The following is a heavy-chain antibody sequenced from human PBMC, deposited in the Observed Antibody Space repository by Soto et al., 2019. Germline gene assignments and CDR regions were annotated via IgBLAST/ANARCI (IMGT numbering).Heavy chain of an antibody. CDR1: GDTPSTYA. Sequence: QVQLVQSGAEVQKPGSSVNVSCKASGDTPSTYAISWVRQAPGQGLEWMGGIIPILGTPNYAQRFQGRITISADTSTGTTYMEVNSVTSDDTAVFYCAILGLDVDSWGQGTLVIVSS. CDR2: IIPILGTP. V-gene: IGHV1-69*14. D-gene: IGHD3-16*01. CDR3: AILGLDVDS. J-gene: IGHJ4*02.